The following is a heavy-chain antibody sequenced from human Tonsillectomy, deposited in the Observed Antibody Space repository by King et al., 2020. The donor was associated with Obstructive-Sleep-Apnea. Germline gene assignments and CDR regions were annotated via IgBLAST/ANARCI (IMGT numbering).Heavy chain of an antibody. V-gene: IGHV3-23*04. CDR2: ISGSGPST. CDR1: GFTFSSYA. D-gene: IGHD5-12*01. J-gene: IGHJ3*02. Sequence: VQLVESGGGLVQPGGSLRLSCAASGFTFSSYAMSWVRQAPGKGLEWVSGISGSGPSTYYADSVKGRFTISRDNSRTAVFLQMNSLRAEDTAVYYYAKATGYSGYDRGTYDAFDIWGQGTMVTVSS. CDR3: AKATGYSGYDRGTYDAFDI.